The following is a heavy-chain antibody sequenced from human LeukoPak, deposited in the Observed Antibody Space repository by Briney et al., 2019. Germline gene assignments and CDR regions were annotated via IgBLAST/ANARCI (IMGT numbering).Heavy chain of an antibody. CDR1: GFTFSNFG. V-gene: IGHV3-23*01. D-gene: IGHD2-8*01. CDR2: ISVSGDST. J-gene: IGHJ4*02. CDR3: AKVFFMDY. Sequence: GGSLRLSCAASGFTFSNFGMSSVRQAPGKGLEWVSAISVSGDSTNYADSVKGRFTISRDNSKNTLYLQMNSLRAADTAVYYCAKVFFMDYWGQGTLVTVSS.